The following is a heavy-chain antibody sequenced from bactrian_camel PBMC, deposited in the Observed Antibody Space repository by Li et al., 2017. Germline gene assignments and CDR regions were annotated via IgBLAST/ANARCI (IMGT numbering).Heavy chain of an antibody. CDR3: AAHRAYLGYNY. J-gene: IGHJ4*01. Sequence: HVQLVESGVGSVQAGGSLRLSCAASGFAFSSNWMFWVRQAPGKGLEWVSGIDSWRGRTTYYADSVKGRFAISRDNPKDTVYLRMSSLKSEDTALYYCAAHRAYLGYNYWGQGTQVTVS. CDR1: GFAFSSNW. V-gene: IGHV3S1*01. D-gene: IGHD2*01. CDR2: IDSWRGRTT.